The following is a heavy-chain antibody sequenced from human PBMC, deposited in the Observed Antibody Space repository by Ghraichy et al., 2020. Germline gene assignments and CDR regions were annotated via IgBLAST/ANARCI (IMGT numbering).Heavy chain of an antibody. Sequence: GGSLRLSCAASGFTVSSNYMSWVRQAPGKGLEWVSLIYSGGSTYYADSVKGRFTISRDNSKNTLYLQMTSLRAEDTAVYYCARESMTYYDSSGYFGWFDPWGQGTLVTVSS. CDR1: GFTVSSNY. V-gene: IGHV3-53*01. J-gene: IGHJ5*02. CDR3: ARESMTYYDSSGYFGWFDP. CDR2: IYSGGST. D-gene: IGHD3-22*01.